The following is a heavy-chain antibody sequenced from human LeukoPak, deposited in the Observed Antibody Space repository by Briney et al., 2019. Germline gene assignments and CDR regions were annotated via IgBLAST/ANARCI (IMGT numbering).Heavy chain of an antibody. CDR2: INHSGST. CDR3: ARARTGVDV. J-gene: IGHJ6*02. V-gene: IGHV4-34*01. Sequence: SETLSLTCAVYGGSFSGYYWSWIRQPPGKGLEWIGEINHSGSTNYNPSLKSRVTISVDTSKNQFSLKLSSVTAADTAVYYCARARTGVDVWGQGTTVTVSS. CDR1: GGSFSGYY. D-gene: IGHD1-14*01.